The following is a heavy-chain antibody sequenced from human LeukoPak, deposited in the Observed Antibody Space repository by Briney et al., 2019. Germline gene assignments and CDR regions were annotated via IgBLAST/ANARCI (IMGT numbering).Heavy chain of an antibody. J-gene: IGHJ4*02. CDR1: GGSFSGYY. CDR2: INHSGST. V-gene: IGHV4-34*01. CDR3: ARGLNSGSYAY. D-gene: IGHD1-26*01. Sequence: SETLSLTCAVYGGSFSGYYWSWIRQPPGKGLEWIGEINHSGSTNYNPSLKSRVTISVDTSKNQFSLKLSSVTAADTAVYYCARGLNSGSYAYWGQGTLVTVSS.